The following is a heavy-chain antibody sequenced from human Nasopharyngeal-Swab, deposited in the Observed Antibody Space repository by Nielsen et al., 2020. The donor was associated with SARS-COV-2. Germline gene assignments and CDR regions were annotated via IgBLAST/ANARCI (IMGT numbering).Heavy chain of an antibody. Sequence: ASVKVSCKASGYTFTRYYMHWVRQAPGQGLEWMGTINSSGGTTSYAQKFQGRVTMTRDTSTSTAYMELSSLRSEDAAVYFCARDYGDSGYWEGYFDYWGQGTLVTVSS. CDR2: INSSGGTT. V-gene: IGHV1-46*01. CDR3: ARDYGDSGYWEGYFDY. J-gene: IGHJ4*02. D-gene: IGHD3-22*01. CDR1: GYTFTRYY.